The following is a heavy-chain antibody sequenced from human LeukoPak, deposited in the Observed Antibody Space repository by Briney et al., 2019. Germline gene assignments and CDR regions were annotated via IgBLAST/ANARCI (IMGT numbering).Heavy chain of an antibody. CDR1: GFSFSDYY. D-gene: IGHD5-12*01. V-gene: IGHV3-23*01. CDR2: ISGSGGST. Sequence: PGGSLRLPCAASGFSFSDYYMTWIRQAPGKALEWVSAISGSGGSTYYADSVKGRFTISRDNSKHTLYLQMNSLRAEDTAVYYCAKDWASGYDSKVGWFDPWGQGTLVTVSS. CDR3: AKDWASGYDSKVGWFDP. J-gene: IGHJ5*02.